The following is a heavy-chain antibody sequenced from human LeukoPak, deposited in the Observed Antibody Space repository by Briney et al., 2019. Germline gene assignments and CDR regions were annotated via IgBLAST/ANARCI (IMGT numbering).Heavy chain of an antibody. J-gene: IGHJ5*02. CDR2: IRTKGNSYST. CDR1: GFTFSDHY. Sequence: PGGSLRLPCAASGFTFSDHYMDWVRQAPGKGLEWVGRIRTKGNSYSTEYAASVKGRSTISRDDSKNSLYLQMNSLKTEDTAVYYCARVARGGFDPWGQGTLVTVSS. V-gene: IGHV3-72*01. CDR3: ARVARGGFDP.